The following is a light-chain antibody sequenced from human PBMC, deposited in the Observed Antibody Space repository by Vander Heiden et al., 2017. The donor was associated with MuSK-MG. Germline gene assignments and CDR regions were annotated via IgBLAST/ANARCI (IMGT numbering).Light chain of an antibody. CDR3: QQYHSFPYT. Sequence: DIVMTQSPDSLAVSLGERATINCKSSQTIYYSSTNKNYLAWYQQRPGQPPKLLIYWASTRESGVPDRFSGSGSGTDFTLTISILQAEDVAVYYCQQYHSFPYTFGQGTTLEIK. CDR1: QTIYYSSTNKNY. CDR2: WAS. V-gene: IGKV4-1*01. J-gene: IGKJ2*01.